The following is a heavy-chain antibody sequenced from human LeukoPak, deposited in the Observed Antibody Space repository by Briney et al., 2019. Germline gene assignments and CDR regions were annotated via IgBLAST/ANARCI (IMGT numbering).Heavy chain of an antibody. D-gene: IGHD4-17*01. CDR2: IKQDGSEK. J-gene: IGHJ4*02. V-gene: IGHV3-7*01. CDR3: TRAMRAYGDFEAPFAS. CDR1: GFTFSSYW. Sequence: GGSLRLSCAASGFTFSSYWMSWVRQAPGKGLERVANIKQDGSEKYYVDSVKGRFTISRDNAKNSLYLQMNSLRAEGTAVYYCTRAMRAYGDFEAPFASWGQGALVTASS.